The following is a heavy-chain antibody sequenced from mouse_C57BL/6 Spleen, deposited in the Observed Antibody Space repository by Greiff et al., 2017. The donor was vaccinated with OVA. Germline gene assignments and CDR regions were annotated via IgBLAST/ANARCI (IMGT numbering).Heavy chain of an antibody. J-gene: IGHJ3*01. D-gene: IGHD3-2*02. Sequence: EVKLVESGGDLVKPGGSLKLSCAASGFTFSSYGMSWVRQTPDKRLEWVATISSGGSYTYYPDSVKGRFTISRDNAKNTLYLQMSSLKSEDTAMYYCARDSSGYQAWFAYWGQGTLVTVSA. CDR2: ISSGGSYT. CDR1: GFTFSSYG. V-gene: IGHV5-6*01. CDR3: ARDSSGYQAWFAY.